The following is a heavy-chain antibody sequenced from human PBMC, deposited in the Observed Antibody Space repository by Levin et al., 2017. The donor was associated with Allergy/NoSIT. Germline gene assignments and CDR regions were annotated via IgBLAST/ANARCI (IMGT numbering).Heavy chain of an antibody. CDR3: ATVVGQIDPFEF. CDR2: ISISGGDT. Sequence: GGSLRLSCAASGFTFSSNAMGWVRQAPGKGLEWVSSISISGGDTYYADSVRGRFTISRDNSKNTLYLQMNSLRDEDTAAYDCATVVGQIDPFEFWGQGTMVTVSS. V-gene: IGHV3-23*01. CDR1: GFTFSSNA. J-gene: IGHJ3*01. D-gene: IGHD2-21*01.